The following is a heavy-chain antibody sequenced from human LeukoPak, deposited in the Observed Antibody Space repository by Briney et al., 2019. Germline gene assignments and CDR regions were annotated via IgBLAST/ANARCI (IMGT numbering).Heavy chain of an antibody. Sequence: GGSLRLSCAASGFTFSGFWMHWVRQTPGKGLVGVSRINSDGSSTNYADSVKGRFTISRDNAKNTLYLQMNSLRAEDTAVYYCANRCGFCGDLGWGQGTLVTVSS. V-gene: IGHV3-74*01. J-gene: IGHJ4*02. CDR2: INSDGSST. D-gene: IGHD2-21*01. CDR3: ANRCGFCGDLG. CDR1: GFTFSGFW.